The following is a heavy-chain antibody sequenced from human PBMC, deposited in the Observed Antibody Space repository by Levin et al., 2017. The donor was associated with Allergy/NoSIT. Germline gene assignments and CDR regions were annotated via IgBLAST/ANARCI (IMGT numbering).Heavy chain of an antibody. CDR1: GYTFTSYG. Sequence: GASVKVSCKASGYTFTSYGISWVRQAPGQGLEWMGWISAYNGNTNYAQKLQGRVTMTTDTSTSTAYMELRSLRSDDTAVYYCARDHPYYYDSSGYENREKHYYYYYGMDVWGQGTTVTVSS. CDR3: ARDHPYYYDSSGYENREKHYYYYYGMDV. CDR2: ISAYNGNT. J-gene: IGHJ6*02. V-gene: IGHV1-18*01. D-gene: IGHD3-22*01.